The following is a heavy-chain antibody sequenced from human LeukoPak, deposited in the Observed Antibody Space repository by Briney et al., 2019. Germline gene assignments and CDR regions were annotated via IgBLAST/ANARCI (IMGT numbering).Heavy chain of an antibody. J-gene: IGHJ4*02. CDR1: GFTFSSYE. V-gene: IGHV3-48*03. CDR2: ISASGTIT. CDR3: ARGYYDSSGYYYYDY. Sequence: GGSLRLSCAASGFTFSSYEMNWVRQAPGKGLEWISYISASGTITHYADSVEGRFTISRDNAKNSLYLQMNSLRAEDTAVYYCARGYYDSSGYYYYDYWGQGTLVTVSS. D-gene: IGHD3-22*01.